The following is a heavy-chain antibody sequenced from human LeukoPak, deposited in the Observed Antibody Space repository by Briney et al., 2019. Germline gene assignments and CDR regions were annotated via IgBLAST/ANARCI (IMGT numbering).Heavy chain of an antibody. V-gene: IGHV1-46*01. Sequence: ASVKVSCKASGYTFTSYYMHWVRQAPGQGLEWMGIINPSGGSTSYAQKFRGRVTMTRDTSTSTVYMELSSLRSEDTAVYYCARDVGEGWFGEFIYYYYYMDVWGKGTTVTVSS. CDR3: ARDVGEGWFGEFIYYYYYMDV. CDR2: INPSGGST. CDR1: GYTFTSYY. D-gene: IGHD3-10*01. J-gene: IGHJ6*03.